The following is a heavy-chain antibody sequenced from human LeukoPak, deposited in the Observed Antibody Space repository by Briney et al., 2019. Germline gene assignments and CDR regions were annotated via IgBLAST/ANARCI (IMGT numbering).Heavy chain of an antibody. CDR2: ISGSGGST. CDR3: AKDLQSGYCSSTSRYEASGYYGMDV. CDR1: GFTFSSYA. J-gene: IGHJ6*02. Sequence: GGSLRLSCAASGFTFSSYAMSWVREAPGEGLEWVSAISGSGGSTYYADSVKGRFTISRDNSKNTLYLQMNSLRAEDTAVYYCAKDLQSGYCSSTSRYEASGYYGMDVWGQGTTVTVSS. V-gene: IGHV3-23*01. D-gene: IGHD2-2*01.